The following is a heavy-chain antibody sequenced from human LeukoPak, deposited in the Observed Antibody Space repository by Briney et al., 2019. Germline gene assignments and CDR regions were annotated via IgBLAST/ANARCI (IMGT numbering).Heavy chain of an antibody. D-gene: IGHD6-19*01. CDR1: GGSFSGYY. J-gene: IGHJ4*02. CDR3: ARGPKGSGWFLNY. CDR2: INHSGSS. Sequence: PSETLSLTCAVYGGSFSGYYWSWVRQPPGKGLEWIGEINHSGSSNYNPSLKSRVTISGDTSKSQFSLNLSSVTAADTAVYYCARGPKGSGWFLNYWSQGTLVTVSS. V-gene: IGHV4-34*01.